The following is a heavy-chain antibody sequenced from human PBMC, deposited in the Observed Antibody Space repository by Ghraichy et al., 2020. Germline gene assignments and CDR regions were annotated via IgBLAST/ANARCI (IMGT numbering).Heavy chain of an antibody. Sequence: GGSLRLSCVVSGFTFSSYAMSWVRQAPGKGLEWVSTISGSGGRTYYADSVKGRLTISRDNSKNTLYLQLNSLRAEDTAVYFCAKGVGTRFTPFDYWGQGTLVTVSS. J-gene: IGHJ4*02. CDR2: ISGSGGRT. V-gene: IGHV3-23*01. CDR1: GFTFSSYA. D-gene: IGHD1-14*01. CDR3: AKGVGTRFTPFDY.